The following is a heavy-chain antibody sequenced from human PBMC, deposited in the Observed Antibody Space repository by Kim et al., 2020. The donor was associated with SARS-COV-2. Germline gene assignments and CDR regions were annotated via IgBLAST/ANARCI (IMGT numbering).Heavy chain of an antibody. J-gene: IGHJ3*02. D-gene: IGHD4-17*01. CDR3: ARSRSIWGGDYVFDI. V-gene: IGHV3-11*06. CDR1: GFTFSDYY. Sequence: GGSLRLSCAASGFTFSDYYMSWIRQAPGKGLEWVSYISSSSSYTNYADSVKGRFTISRDNAKNSLYLQMNSLRAEDTAVYYCARSRSIWGGDYVFDIWGQGTMVTVSS. CDR2: ISSSSSYT.